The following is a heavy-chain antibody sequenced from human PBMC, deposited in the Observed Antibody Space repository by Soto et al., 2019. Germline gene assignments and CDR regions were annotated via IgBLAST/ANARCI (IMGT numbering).Heavy chain of an antibody. CDR1: GGSISSYY. J-gene: IGHJ4*02. D-gene: IGHD3-9*01. V-gene: IGHV4-59*01. Sequence: QVQLQESGPGLVKPSETLSLTCTVSGGSISSYYWSWIRQPPGKGLEWIGYIYYSGSTNYNPSLQSRVTLSVESPKNQFSLKLSSVTAADTAVYYCARVWPRYFDWSLDYWGQGTLVTVSS. CDR2: IYYSGST. CDR3: ARVWPRYFDWSLDY.